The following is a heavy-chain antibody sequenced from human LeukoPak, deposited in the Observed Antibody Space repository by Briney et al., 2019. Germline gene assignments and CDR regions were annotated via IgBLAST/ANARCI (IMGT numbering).Heavy chain of an antibody. J-gene: IGHJ3*02. CDR3: ARVDCSSTSCLFDAFDI. CDR1: GYTFTSFW. CDR2: IYPGDSDT. V-gene: IGHV5-51*01. D-gene: IGHD2-2*01. Sequence: GESLKISCKASGYTFTSFWIGWVRQMPGKGLEWMGIIYPGDSDTRYSPSFQGQVTISADKSISTAYLQWSSLKASDTAMYYCARVDCSSTSCLFDAFDIWGQGTMVTVSS.